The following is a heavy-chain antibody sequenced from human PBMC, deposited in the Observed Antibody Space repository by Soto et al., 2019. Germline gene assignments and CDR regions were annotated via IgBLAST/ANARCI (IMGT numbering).Heavy chain of an antibody. CDR1: GFDFRSYE. Sequence: GGSLRLSCVASGFDFRSYEMNWVRQAPGKGLEWASNIRANDESIYYADSVKGRVSVSRDNARNSLFLEMNSLRVDDTAVYYCARETLRDAIDIWGQGTMVTVSS. CDR2: IRANDESI. CDR3: ARETLRDAIDI. J-gene: IGHJ3*02. V-gene: IGHV3-48*03.